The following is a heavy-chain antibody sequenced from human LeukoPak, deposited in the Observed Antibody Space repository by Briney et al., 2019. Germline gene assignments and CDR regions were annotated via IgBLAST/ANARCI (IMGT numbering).Heavy chain of an antibody. V-gene: IGHV4-34*01. CDR1: GGSFSGYY. J-gene: IGHJ4*02. CDR3: ARESSVGVTARTFFDY. CDR2: INHSGST. Sequence: KPSETLSLTCAVYGGSFSGYYWSWIRQPPGKGLEWTGEINHSGSTNYNPSLKSRVTISVDTSKNQFSLKLSSVTAADTAVYYCARESSVGVTARTFFDYWGQGTLVTVSS. D-gene: IGHD4-23*01.